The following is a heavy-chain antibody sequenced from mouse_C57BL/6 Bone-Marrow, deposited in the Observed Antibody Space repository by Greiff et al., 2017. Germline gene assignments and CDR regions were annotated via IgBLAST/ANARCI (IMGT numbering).Heavy chain of an antibody. CDR2: IYPGSGST. J-gene: IGHJ3*01. CDR1: GYTFTSYW. V-gene: IGHV1-55*01. CDR3: VYDYEAY. Sequence: QVKLKQPGAELVKPGASVKMSCKASGYTFTSYWITWVKQRPGQGLEWIGDIYPGSGSTNYNEKFKSKATLTVDTSSSTAYMQLSSLTSEDSAVYYCVYDYEAYWGQGTLVTVSA. D-gene: IGHD2-4*01.